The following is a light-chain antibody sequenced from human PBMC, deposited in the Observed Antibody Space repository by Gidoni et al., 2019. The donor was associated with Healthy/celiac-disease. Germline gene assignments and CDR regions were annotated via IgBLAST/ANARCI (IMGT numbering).Light chain of an antibody. CDR3: SSYTSSSTRV. CDR1: SSDVGGYYY. V-gene: IGLV2-14*01. CDR2: DVS. Sequence: QAALTQPASVSGSPGQSITISCTGTSSDVGGYYYVPRYQQHPGKAPKLMIYDVSNRPSGVSNRFSGSKSGNTASLTISGLQAEDEADYYCSSYTSSSTRVFGGGTKLTVL. J-gene: IGLJ2*01.